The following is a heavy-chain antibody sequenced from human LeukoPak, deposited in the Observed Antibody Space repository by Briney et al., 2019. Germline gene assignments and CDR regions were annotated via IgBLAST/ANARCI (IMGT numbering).Heavy chain of an antibody. V-gene: IGHV3-23*01. D-gene: IGHD5-18*01. CDR1: GFTFSDYN. CDR3: AKWGIGYSYGYGYFDY. J-gene: IGHJ4*02. Sequence: GGSLRLSCAASGFTFSDYNMRWIRQAPGKGLEWVSAISGSGGSTYYADSVKGRFTISRDNSKNTLYLQMNSLRAEDTAVYYCAKWGIGYSYGYGYFDYWGQGTLVTVSS. CDR2: ISGSGGST.